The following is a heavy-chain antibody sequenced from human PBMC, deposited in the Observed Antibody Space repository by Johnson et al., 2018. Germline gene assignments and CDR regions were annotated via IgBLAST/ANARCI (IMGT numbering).Heavy chain of an antibody. Sequence: EVQLVESGGGLVQPGGSLRLSCAVSGFTFSTYLMPWVRQAPGKGLVWVSRINSDGSSTDYADSVRGRFNISRDNAKNTLYLQINRLRAEDTAVYYCARDVGWFDGFDIWGQGTMVTVSS. CDR2: INSDGSST. D-gene: IGHD3-3*01. CDR1: GFTFSTYL. J-gene: IGHJ3*02. V-gene: IGHV3-74*01. CDR3: ARDVGWFDGFDI.